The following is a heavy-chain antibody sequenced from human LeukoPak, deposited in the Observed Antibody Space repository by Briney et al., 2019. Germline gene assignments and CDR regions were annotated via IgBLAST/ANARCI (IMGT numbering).Heavy chain of an antibody. CDR3: ARTTEGYCRGRSCYSYYYYMDV. J-gene: IGHJ6*03. Sequence: SETLSLTCTVSGGSISSGSYYWSWIRQPAGKGLEWIGYIYYSGSTNYNPSLKSRVTISVDTSKNQFSLKLRSVTAADTAVYYCARTTEGYCRGRSCYSYYYYMDVWGKGTTVTVSS. D-gene: IGHD2-15*01. CDR1: GGSISSGSYY. CDR2: IYYSGST. V-gene: IGHV4-61*10.